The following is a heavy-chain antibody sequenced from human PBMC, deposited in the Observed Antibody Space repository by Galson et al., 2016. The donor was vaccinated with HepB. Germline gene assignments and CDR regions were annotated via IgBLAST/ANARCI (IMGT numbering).Heavy chain of an antibody. J-gene: IGHJ3*02. CDR2: ISGGGGTT. CDR3: ARDAPVAVTAFDT. V-gene: IGHV3-23*01. D-gene: IGHD6-19*01. CDR1: GFTFKFYA. Sequence: SLRLSCAASGFTFKFYAMTWVRQAPGKGLEWVSSISGGGGTTYYADSVKGRFTISRDNSKNTLYLQMNSLRAEDTAVYYCARDAPVAVTAFDTWGQGTMVTVSS.